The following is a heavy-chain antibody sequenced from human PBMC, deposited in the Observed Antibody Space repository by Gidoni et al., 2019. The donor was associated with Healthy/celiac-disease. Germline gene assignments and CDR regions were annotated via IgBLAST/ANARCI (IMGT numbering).Heavy chain of an antibody. Sequence: EVQLVESGGVVVQPGGSLRLSCAASGFTFDDYAMHWVRQAPGKGLEWVSLISWDGGSTYYADSVKGRFTISRDNSKNSLYLQMNSLRAEDTALYYCAKSMVYYYDSSGYSDGMDVWGQGTTVTVSS. CDR3: AKSMVYYYDSSGYSDGMDV. CDR2: ISWDGGST. J-gene: IGHJ6*02. D-gene: IGHD3-22*01. CDR1: GFTFDDYA. V-gene: IGHV3-43D*03.